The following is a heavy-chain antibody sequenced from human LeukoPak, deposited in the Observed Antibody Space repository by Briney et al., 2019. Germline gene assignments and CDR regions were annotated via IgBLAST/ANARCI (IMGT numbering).Heavy chain of an antibody. CDR3: AKDRDSSSDLSWFDP. D-gene: IGHD6-6*01. CDR1: GFTVSSNY. J-gene: IGHJ5*02. CDR2: IYSGGST. V-gene: IGHV3-53*01. Sequence: GGSLRLSCAASGFTVSSNYMSWVRQAPGKGLEWVSVIYSGGSTYYADSVKGRFTISRDNSKNTLYLQMNSLRAEDTAVYYCAKDRDSSSDLSWFDPWGQGTLVTVSS.